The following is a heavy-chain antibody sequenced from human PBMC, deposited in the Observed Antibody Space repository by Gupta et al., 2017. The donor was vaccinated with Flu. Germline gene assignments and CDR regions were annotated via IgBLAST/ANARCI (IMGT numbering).Heavy chain of an antibody. CDR2: IYYSGST. CDR3: VRDAAVDSSSFGIFDY. CDR1: GGSISSGGYY. J-gene: IGHJ4*02. V-gene: IGHV4-31*03. D-gene: IGHD6-13*01. Sequence: QVQLQESGPGLVKPSQTLSLTCTVSGGSISSGGYYWSWIRQHPGKGPEWIGNIYYSGSTHYSPSLKSRLTMSVDTSKNQLSLKVSSVTAADTAVYYCVRDAAVDSSSFGIFDYWGQGTLVTVSS.